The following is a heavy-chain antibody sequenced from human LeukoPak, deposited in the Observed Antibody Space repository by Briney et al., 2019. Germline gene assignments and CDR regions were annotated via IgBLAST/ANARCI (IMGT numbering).Heavy chain of an antibody. V-gene: IGHV3-23*01. D-gene: IGHD2-15*01. CDR1: GFTFSSYA. J-gene: IGHJ3*02. CDR2: ISGSGGST. CDR3: AKGYCSGGSCWDAFDI. Sequence: GGSLRLSCAASGFTFSSYAMSWVRQAPGKGLEWVSAISGSGGSTYYAASVKGRFTISRDNSKNTLYLQMNSLRAEDTAVYYCAKGYCSGGSCWDAFDIWGQGTMVTVSS.